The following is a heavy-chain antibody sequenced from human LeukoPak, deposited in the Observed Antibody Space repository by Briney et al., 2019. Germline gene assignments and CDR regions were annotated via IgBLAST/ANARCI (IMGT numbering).Heavy chain of an antibody. Sequence: GGSQRLSCAPSGFIFSSYAMSWARQAAGKGREWVSSIIGSGGSTYYAHCVKGRLTISRDNSKHTLYLQINRLRAKDPSVCYWAKDRGTRTYYDYVWGSYQNGYFDYWGQGTLVTVSS. V-gene: IGHV3-23*01. CDR2: IIGSGGST. D-gene: IGHD3-16*01. CDR1: GFIFSSYA. J-gene: IGHJ4*02. CDR3: AKDRGTRTYYDYVWGSYQNGYFDY.